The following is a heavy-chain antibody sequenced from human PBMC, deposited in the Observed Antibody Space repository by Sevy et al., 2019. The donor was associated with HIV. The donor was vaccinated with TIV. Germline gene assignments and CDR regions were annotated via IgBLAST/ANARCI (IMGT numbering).Heavy chain of an antibody. Sequence: SETLSLTCTVSGGSISSYYWSWIRQPAGKGLEWIGRIYTSVSTNYNPSLESRVTMSVDTSNNQYSLKLSPVTAAETAVYYCARDGSGSGVDYWGQGTLVTVSS. J-gene: IGHJ4*02. CDR2: IYTSVST. CDR3: ARDGSGSGVDY. D-gene: IGHD3-10*01. CDR1: GGSISSYY. V-gene: IGHV4-4*07.